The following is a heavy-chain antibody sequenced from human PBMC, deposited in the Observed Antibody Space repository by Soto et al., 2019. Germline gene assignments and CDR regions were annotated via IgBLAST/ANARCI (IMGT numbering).Heavy chain of an antibody. CDR2: IFYTGSA. Sequence: KGLEWIGYIFYTGSADYNPSLKSRVTISVDTSKNQFSLKLSSVTAADTAFFFFKGEDGIRDVRSVSAFLLNRSSDL. D-gene: IGHD2-15*01. CDR3: KGEDGIRDVRSVSAFLLNRSSDL. V-gene: IGHV4-59*01. J-gene: IGHJ2*01.